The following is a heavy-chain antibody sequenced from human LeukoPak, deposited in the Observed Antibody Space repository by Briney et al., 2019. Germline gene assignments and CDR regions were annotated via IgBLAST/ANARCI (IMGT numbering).Heavy chain of an antibody. J-gene: IGHJ4*02. D-gene: IGHD3-10*01. Sequence: GGSLRLSCAASGFPFSNSGMHWVRQAPGKGLEWVAFIRYDGSNEIYADSVKGRFTISRDNAKNSLYLQMNSLRDEDTAVYYCARVLRGSGSYYLDYWGQGTLVTVSS. V-gene: IGHV3-30*02. CDR2: IRYDGSNE. CDR1: GFPFSNSG. CDR3: ARVLRGSGSYYLDY.